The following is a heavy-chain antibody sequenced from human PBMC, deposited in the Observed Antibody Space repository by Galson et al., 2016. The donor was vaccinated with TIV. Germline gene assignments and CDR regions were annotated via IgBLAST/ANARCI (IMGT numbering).Heavy chain of an antibody. Sequence: ETLSLTCAIYPESVTGYYWSWIRQPPGGGLQWIGEINHRGATNFNPSLKSRVSISVDTSTNHFSLKLTSVTAADTAVYYCARGRIVPRRTDFYYAMGVWGQGTLVSVSS. D-gene: IGHD3-22*01. CDR2: INHRGAT. J-gene: IGHJ4*01. CDR1: PESVTGYY. CDR3: ARGRIVPRRTDFYYAMGV. V-gene: IGHV4-34*01.